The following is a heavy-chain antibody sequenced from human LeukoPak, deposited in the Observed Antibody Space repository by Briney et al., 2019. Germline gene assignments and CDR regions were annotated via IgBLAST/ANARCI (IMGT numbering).Heavy chain of an antibody. D-gene: IGHD2-8*01. CDR2: IYPGDSDT. V-gene: IGHV5-51*01. CDR3: ATSPGPVHPYLWFDY. Sequence: GESLKISCKGSGYSFTSYWIGWVRQMPGKGLEWMGIIYPGDSDTRYSPSFQGQVTISADKSISTAYLQWSSLKASDTAMYYCATSPGPVHPYLWFDYWGQGTLVTVSS. CDR1: GYSFTSYW. J-gene: IGHJ4*02.